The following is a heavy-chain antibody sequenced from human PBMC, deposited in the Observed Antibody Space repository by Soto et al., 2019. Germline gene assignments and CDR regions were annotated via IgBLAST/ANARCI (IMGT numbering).Heavy chain of an antibody. CDR1: GGSISSYY. CDR2: IYYSGGT. J-gene: IGHJ6*02. CDR3: ARHFPGPRVEYQLPRPYYYYYGMDV. D-gene: IGHD2-2*01. V-gene: IGHV4-59*08. Sequence: TSETLSLTCTVSGGSISSYYWSWIRQPPGKGLEWIGYIYYSGGTNYNPSLKSRVTISVDTSKNQFSLKLSSVTAADTAVYYCARHFPGPRVEYQLPRPYYYYYGMDVWGQGTTVTVSS.